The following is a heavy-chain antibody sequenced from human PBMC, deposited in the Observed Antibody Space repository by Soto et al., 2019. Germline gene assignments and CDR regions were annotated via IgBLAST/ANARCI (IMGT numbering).Heavy chain of an antibody. D-gene: IGHD3-10*01. V-gene: IGHV3-66*01. J-gene: IGHJ6*02. CDR3: ARDDYYGSGSYPYYYGMDV. Sequence: GGSLRLSCAASGFTVSSNYMSWVRQAPGKGLEWVSVIYSGGSTYYADSVKGRFTISRDNSKNTLYLQMNSLRAEDTAVYYCARDDYYGSGSYPYYYGMDVWGQGTTVT. CDR2: IYSGGST. CDR1: GFTVSSNY.